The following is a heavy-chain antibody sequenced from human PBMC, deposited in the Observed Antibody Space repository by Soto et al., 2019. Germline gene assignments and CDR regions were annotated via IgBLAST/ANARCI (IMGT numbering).Heavy chain of an antibody. CDR2: IRSKANSYAT. V-gene: IGHV3-73*01. CDR1: GFTFSGSA. CDR3: TRHRVVGGWLQSEY. Sequence: GGSLRLSCAASGFTFSGSAMHWVRQASGKGLEWVGRIRSKANSYATAYAASVKGRFTISRDDSKNTAYLQMNSLKTEDTAVYYCTRHRVVGGWLQSEYWGQGTLVTVT. D-gene: IGHD5-12*01. J-gene: IGHJ4*02.